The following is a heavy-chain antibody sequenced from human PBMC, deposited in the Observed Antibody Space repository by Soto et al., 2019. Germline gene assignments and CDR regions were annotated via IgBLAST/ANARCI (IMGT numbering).Heavy chain of an antibody. Sequence: QVQLVESGGGVVQPGRSLRLSCAASGFTFSSYGMHWVRQAPGKGLEWVAVISYDGSNKYYADSVKGRFTISRDNSKNTLYLQMNSLRAEDTAVYYCAKGGANWGDYYYYGMDVWGQGTTVTVSS. J-gene: IGHJ6*02. CDR2: ISYDGSNK. D-gene: IGHD7-27*01. CDR1: GFTFSSYG. CDR3: AKGGANWGDYYYYGMDV. V-gene: IGHV3-30*18.